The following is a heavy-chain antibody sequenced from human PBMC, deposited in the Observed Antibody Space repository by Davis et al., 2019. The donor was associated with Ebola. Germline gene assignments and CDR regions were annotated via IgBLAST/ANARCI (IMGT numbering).Heavy chain of an antibody. D-gene: IGHD6-6*01. CDR3: ARGSDSSSLDY. Sequence: GESLKISCAASGFTFNGYWMTWVRQAPHKGLEWVANIKQDASEKYYVDSVKGRFTISRDTAKNSLYLQMNSLRVEDTAVFYCARGSDSSSLDYWGQGTLVTVSS. CDR1: GFTFNGYW. J-gene: IGHJ4*02. V-gene: IGHV3-7*01. CDR2: IKQDASEK.